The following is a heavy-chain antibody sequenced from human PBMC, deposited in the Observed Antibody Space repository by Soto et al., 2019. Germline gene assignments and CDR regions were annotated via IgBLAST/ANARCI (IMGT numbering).Heavy chain of an antibody. CDR2: INPNGGST. CDR1: GYTFINYY. CDR3: AREKWLVRRNDPFDI. J-gene: IGHJ3*02. V-gene: IGHV1-46*01. D-gene: IGHD6-19*01. Sequence: QVQLVQSGAEVKKPGASVKVSCKASGYTFINYYMHWVRQAPGQGLEWMGIINPNGGSTTYAQKFQGRVTLTRYTYTNTVNMELSSLRSEDTAVYYCAREKWLVRRNDPFDIWGQGTMVTVSS.